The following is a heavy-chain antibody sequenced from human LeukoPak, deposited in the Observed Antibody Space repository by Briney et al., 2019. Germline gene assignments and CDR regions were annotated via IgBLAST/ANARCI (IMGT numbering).Heavy chain of an antibody. D-gene: IGHD3/OR15-3a*01. CDR1: GFTFSSYS. CDR3: ARTGLGMYSFDY. V-gene: IGHV3-48*01. Sequence: GGSLRLSCAASGFTFSSYSMNWVRQAPGKGLEWVLYISSSSSTIYYADSVKGRFTISRDNAKNSVYLQMNSLRLEDTAVYYCARTGLGMYSFDYWGQGTLVTVSS. J-gene: IGHJ4*02. CDR2: ISSSSSTI.